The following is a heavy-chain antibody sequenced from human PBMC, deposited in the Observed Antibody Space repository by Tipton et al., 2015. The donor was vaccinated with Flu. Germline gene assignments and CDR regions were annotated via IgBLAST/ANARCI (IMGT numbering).Heavy chain of an antibody. CDR2: IKGDGSST. V-gene: IGHV3-74*03. CDR3: ARGYAYGSIGY. J-gene: IGHJ4*02. D-gene: IGHD4-17*01. Sequence: SLRLSCAASGFTFSTYWMLWVRQAPGKGLVWVSRIKGDGSSTTYADSVKGRFTISRDNAENTLYLQMNSLRAEDTAVYYCARGYAYGSIGYWGQGTLLTVSS. CDR1: GFTFSTYW.